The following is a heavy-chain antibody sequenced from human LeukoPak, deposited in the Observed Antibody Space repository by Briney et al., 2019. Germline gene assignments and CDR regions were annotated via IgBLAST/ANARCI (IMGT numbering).Heavy chain of an antibody. Sequence: SETLSLTCTVSGGSISSSSYYWGWIRQPPGKGLEWIGTIYYSGSTYYNPSLKSRVTMSVDTSKNQFSLRLSSVTAADTAVYYCARGYYDFWSGYYFGSIWFDPWGQGTLVTVSS. D-gene: IGHD3-3*01. CDR3: ARGYYDFWSGYYFGSIWFDP. CDR1: GGSISSSSYY. CDR2: IYYSGST. J-gene: IGHJ5*02. V-gene: IGHV4-39*07.